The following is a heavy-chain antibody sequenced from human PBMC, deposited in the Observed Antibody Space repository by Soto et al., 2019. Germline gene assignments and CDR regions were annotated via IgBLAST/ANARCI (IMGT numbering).Heavy chain of an antibody. CDR2: TSASDGST. D-gene: IGHD6-13*01. J-gene: IGHJ2*01. Sequence: EVQLLEPGGGLVQPGGSLRLSCAASGFTFSNYAMTWVRRAPGMGLEWVSATSASDGSTYYADPVKGRVTISRDNSKNTLCRETNSLRAEDTAIYYCAKEWGRAAAGIWYFDLWGRGTLVTVSS. V-gene: IGHV3-23*01. CDR3: AKEWGRAAAGIWYFDL. CDR1: GFTFSNYA.